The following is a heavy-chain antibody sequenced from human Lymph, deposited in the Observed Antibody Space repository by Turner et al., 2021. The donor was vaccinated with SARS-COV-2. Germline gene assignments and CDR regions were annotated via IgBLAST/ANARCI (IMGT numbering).Heavy chain of an antibody. Sequence: EVQLVESGGGLVQPGGSLRLSCAASGFTFSSYSMNWFRQAPGKWLEWVSYISMSSSTIYYADSVKGRFTISRDNAKNSLYLQMNSLRDEDTAVYYCARDRGGYGAYYYGMDVWGQGTTVTVSS. J-gene: IGHJ6*02. CDR2: ISMSSSTI. CDR3: ARDRGGYGAYYYGMDV. V-gene: IGHV3-48*02. D-gene: IGHD2-15*01. CDR1: GFTFSSYS.